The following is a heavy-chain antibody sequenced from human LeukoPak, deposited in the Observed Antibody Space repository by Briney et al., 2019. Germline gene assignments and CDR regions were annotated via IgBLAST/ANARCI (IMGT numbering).Heavy chain of an antibody. J-gene: IGHJ4*02. D-gene: IGHD4-23*01. CDR3: AKDEELVVTAFDY. CDR1: GFTFSTYA. Sequence: GGSLRLPCAASGFTFSTYAMSWVRQAPGKGLEWVSGISGSGGSTYYADSVKGRFTISRDNSKNTLYLQMNSLRAEDTAVYYCAKDEELVVTAFDYWGQGTLVTVSS. V-gene: IGHV3-23*01. CDR2: ISGSGGST.